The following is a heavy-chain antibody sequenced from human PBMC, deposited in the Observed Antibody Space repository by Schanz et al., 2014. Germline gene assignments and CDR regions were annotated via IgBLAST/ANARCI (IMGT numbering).Heavy chain of an antibody. CDR3: AKSQGSSFDS. CDR2: ISGSGGST. CDR1: GFTFSDAW. V-gene: IGHV3-23*04. Sequence: EVQLVESGGGWVQPGGSLRLSCAASGFTFSDAWMSWVRQAPGKGLEWVSAISGSGGSTYYADSVKGRFTISRDNSKNTLYLQMSSLRAEDTAVYYCAKSQGSSFDSWGQGTLVTVSS. J-gene: IGHJ4*02. D-gene: IGHD6-13*01.